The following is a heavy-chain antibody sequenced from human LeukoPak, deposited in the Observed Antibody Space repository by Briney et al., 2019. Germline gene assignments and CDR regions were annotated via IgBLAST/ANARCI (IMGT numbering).Heavy chain of an antibody. J-gene: IGHJ5*02. CDR3: ARDWGYYDSSGYSSHVFDP. CDR1: GYTFTSYA. D-gene: IGHD3-22*01. CDR2: INAGNGNT. V-gene: IGHV1-3*03. Sequence: ASVKVSCKASGYTFTSYAMHWVRQAPGQRLEWMGWINAGNGNTKYSQEFQGRVTITRDTSASTAYMELSSLRSEDMAVYYCARDWGYYDSSGYSSHVFDPWGQGTLVTVSS.